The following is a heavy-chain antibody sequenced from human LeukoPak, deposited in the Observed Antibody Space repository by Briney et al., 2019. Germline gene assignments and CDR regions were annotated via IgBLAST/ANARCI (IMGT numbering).Heavy chain of an antibody. V-gene: IGHV1-18*01. Sequence: AAVKVSCKDSGGTFSSYAISWVGQAPGEGVEGMGWISAYNGNTNYEQKLQGRVTMTTDTTKSTAYIELKSLRWDDTAVYSCARGEIMITFGGVIAPFDSWGQGTLVTVSS. CDR2: ISAYNGNT. D-gene: IGHD3-16*02. CDR3: ARGEIMITFGGVIAPFDS. J-gene: IGHJ4*02. CDR1: GGTFSSYA.